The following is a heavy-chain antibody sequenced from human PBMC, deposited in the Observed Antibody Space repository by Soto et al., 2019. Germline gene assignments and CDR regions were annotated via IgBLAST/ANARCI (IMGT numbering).Heavy chain of an antibody. CDR3: ARYGIAAAASLDWFDP. CDR1: AGSVSSGSYY. J-gene: IGHJ5*02. D-gene: IGHD6-13*01. V-gene: IGHV4-61*01. Sequence: PSETLSLTCTVSAGSVSSGSYYWSWIRQPPGKGLEWIGYIYYSGSTNYNPSLKSRVTISVDTSKNQFSLKLSSVTAADTAVYYCARYGIAAAASLDWFDPWGQGTLVTVSS. CDR2: IYYSGST.